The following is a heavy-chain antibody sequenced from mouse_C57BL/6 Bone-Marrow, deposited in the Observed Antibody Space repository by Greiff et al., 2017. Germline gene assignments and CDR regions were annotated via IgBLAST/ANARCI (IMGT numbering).Heavy chain of an antibody. V-gene: IGHV5-6*01. Sequence: EVQLVESGGDLVKPGGSLKLSCAASGFTFSSYGMSWVRQTPDKRLEWVATISSGGSYTYYPDSVKGRFTISRDNAKNTLYLQMSMLKSEDTAMYYCARRYYYGSSLGYFDVWGTGTTVTVSS. J-gene: IGHJ1*03. CDR3: ARRYYYGSSLGYFDV. CDR1: GFTFSSYG. CDR2: ISSGGSYT. D-gene: IGHD1-1*01.